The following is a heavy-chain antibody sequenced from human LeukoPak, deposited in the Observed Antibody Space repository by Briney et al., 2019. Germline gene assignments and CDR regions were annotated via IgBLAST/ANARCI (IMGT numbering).Heavy chain of an antibody. Sequence: ASVKVSCKASGYTFTSYGISWVRQAPRQGLEWMGWISAYNGNTNYAQKLQGRVTMTTDTSTSTAYMELRSLRSDDTAVYYCAAYDSSGYSFDYWGQGTLVTVSS. V-gene: IGHV1-18*01. CDR2: ISAYNGNT. D-gene: IGHD3-22*01. J-gene: IGHJ4*02. CDR3: AAYDSSGYSFDY. CDR1: GYTFTSYG.